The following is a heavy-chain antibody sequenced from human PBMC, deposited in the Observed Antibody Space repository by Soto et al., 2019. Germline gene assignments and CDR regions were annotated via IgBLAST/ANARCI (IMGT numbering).Heavy chain of an antibody. CDR3: ARAVSSGWYVY. CDR1: GFTFSSYD. D-gene: IGHD6-19*01. V-gene: IGHV3-13*01. CDR2: IGTAGDT. Sequence: EVQLVESGGGLVQPGGSLRLSCAASGFTFSSYDMHWVRQATGKGLEWVSAIGTAGDTYYPGSVKGRFTISRENAKNSLYLQMTSLRAGDTAVYYCARAVSSGWYVYWGQGTLVTVSS. J-gene: IGHJ4*02.